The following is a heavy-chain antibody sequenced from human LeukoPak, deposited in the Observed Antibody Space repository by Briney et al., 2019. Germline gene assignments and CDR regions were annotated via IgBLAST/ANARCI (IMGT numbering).Heavy chain of an antibody. D-gene: IGHD3-16*02. CDR2: IKSKTDGGTT. J-gene: IGHJ4*02. Sequence: PGGSLRLSCAASGFTFSNAWMSWVRQAPGKGLEWVGRIKSKTDGGTTDYAAPVKGRFTISRDDSKNTLYLQINSLKTEDTAVYYCTTERPFSYRFDYWGQGTLVTVSS. CDR1: GFTFSNAW. V-gene: IGHV3-15*01. CDR3: TTERPFSYRFDY.